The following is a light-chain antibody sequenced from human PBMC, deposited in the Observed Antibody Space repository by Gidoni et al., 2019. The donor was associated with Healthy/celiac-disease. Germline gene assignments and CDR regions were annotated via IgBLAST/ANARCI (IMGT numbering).Light chain of an antibody. V-gene: IGKV3-20*01. CDR1: QSVSSSY. CDR3: QQYGSSPPYT. Sequence: DMVFTQSPGTLSLSPGERATLSCRASQSVSSSYLAWYQQKPGQAPRLLIYGASSRATGMPDRFSGSGSGTDFTLTISRLEPEDFAVYYCQQYGSSPPYTFGQXTKLEIK. CDR2: GAS. J-gene: IGKJ2*01.